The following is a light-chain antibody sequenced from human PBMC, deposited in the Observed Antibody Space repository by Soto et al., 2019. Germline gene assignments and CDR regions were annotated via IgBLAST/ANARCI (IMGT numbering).Light chain of an antibody. V-gene: IGKV3-20*01. CDR1: QSVDSSY. CDR2: ETS. J-gene: IGKJ1*01. CDR3: QQYGSSSWT. Sequence: EVVLTQSPGALSMSPGERATLSCRASQSVDSSYFAWYQQRPGQAPRLLISETSTRATGIPDRFSGSGSGTDFTLTISRLEPEDFAVYYCQQYGSSSWTFGQGTKVDI.